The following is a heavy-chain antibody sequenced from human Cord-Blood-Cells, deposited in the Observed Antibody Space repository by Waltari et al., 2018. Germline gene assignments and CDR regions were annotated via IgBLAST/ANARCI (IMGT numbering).Heavy chain of an antibody. CDR3: AIEDFDY. J-gene: IGHJ4*02. CDR1: GYTCNGSY. CDR2: INPNRGGT. Sequence: QVQLVQSGAEMKKPGASVKVSCKASGYTCNGSYMHWVRQAPGQGLEGMGRINPNRGGTNYAQKFQGRVTMTRDTSISTAYMELSRLRSDDTVVYYCAIEDFDYWGQGTLVTVSS. V-gene: IGHV1-2*05.